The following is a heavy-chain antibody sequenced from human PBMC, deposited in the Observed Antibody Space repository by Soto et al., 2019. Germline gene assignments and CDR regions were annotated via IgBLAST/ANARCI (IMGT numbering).Heavy chain of an antibody. CDR2: IGAYNDNT. V-gene: IGHV1-18*01. J-gene: IGHJ6*02. D-gene: IGHD3-10*01. CDR3: AREGYYYGSGSYSPPRYYGMDV. Sequence: QIQLVQSGAEVKKAGASVKVSCKASGYTFTNYGISWVRQALGQGLEWMGWIGAYNDNTNYAQKFQGRVTLTTDTPRRKAYMGLGSLTPADTAGYYWAREGYYYGSGSYSPPRYYGMDVWGQGTTVTVFS. CDR1: GYTFTNYG.